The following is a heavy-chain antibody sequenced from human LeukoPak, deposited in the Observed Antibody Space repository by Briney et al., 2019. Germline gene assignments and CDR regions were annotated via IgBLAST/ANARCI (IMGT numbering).Heavy chain of an antibody. CDR2: IIPILGIA. Sequence: SVKVSCKASGGTFSSYAISWVRQAPGQGLEWMGRIIPILGIANYAQKFQGRVTITADKSTSTAYMELSSLRSEETAVYYCARSGIAAAHWFDYWGQGTLVTVSS. CDR1: GGTFSSYA. V-gene: IGHV1-69*04. J-gene: IGHJ4*02. CDR3: ARSGIAAAHWFDY. D-gene: IGHD6-13*01.